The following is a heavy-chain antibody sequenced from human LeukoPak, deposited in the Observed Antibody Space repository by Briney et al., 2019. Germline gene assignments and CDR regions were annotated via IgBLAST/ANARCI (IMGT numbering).Heavy chain of an antibody. Sequence: PSETLSLTCTVSGGSISSSSYYWGWIRQPPGKGLEWIGSIYYSGSTYYNPSLKSRVTISVDTSKNQFSLKLSSVTAADTAVYYCASQYCSSISCSREPFDYWGQGTLVTVSS. D-gene: IGHD2-2*01. CDR2: IYYSGST. V-gene: IGHV4-39*01. CDR1: GGSISSSSYY. J-gene: IGHJ4*02. CDR3: ASQYCSSISCSREPFDY.